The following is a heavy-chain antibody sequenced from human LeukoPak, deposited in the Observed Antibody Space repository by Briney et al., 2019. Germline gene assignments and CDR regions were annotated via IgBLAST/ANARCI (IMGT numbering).Heavy chain of an antibody. V-gene: IGHV4-39*07. CDR3: ARGLYGGYDYFDY. CDR2: IYYSGST. CDR1: GGSISSSSYY. Sequence: PSETLSLTCTVSGGSISSSSYYWGWIRQPPGKGLEWIGSIYYSGSTYYNPSLKSRVTISVDTSKNQFSLKLSSVTAADTAVYYCARGLYGGYDYFDYWGQGTLVTVSS. J-gene: IGHJ4*02. D-gene: IGHD5-12*01.